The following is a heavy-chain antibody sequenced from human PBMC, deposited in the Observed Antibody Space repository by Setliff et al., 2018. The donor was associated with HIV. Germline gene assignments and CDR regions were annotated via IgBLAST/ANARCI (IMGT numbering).Heavy chain of an antibody. V-gene: IGHV4-4*07. CDR1: DDSISSNY. J-gene: IGHJ4*02. D-gene: IGHD3-10*01. Sequence: ASETLSLTCTVSDDSISSNYWSWIRQSAGKGLEWVGRIYTGGSTNYNPSLKSRVTISVDTSKSQFSLRLNSVTATDTALYYCARGRFHRLHRPYSGSGSLGIQYFDYWGQGTLVTVSS. CDR2: IYTGGST. CDR3: ARGRFHRLHRPYSGSGSLGIQYFDY.